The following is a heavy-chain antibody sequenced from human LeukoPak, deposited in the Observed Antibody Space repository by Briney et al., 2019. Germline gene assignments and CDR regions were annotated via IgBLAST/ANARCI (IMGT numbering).Heavy chain of an antibody. J-gene: IGHJ5*02. V-gene: IGHV3-21*01. CDR2: ISSSSSYI. D-gene: IGHD2-15*01. CDR3: AREVDVVVVAATRDGGPNWFDP. Sequence: GGSLRLSCAASGFTFSSYSMNWVRQAPGKGLEWVSSISSSSSYIYYADSVKGRFTISRDNAKNSLYLQMNSLRAEDTAVYYCAREVDVVVVAATRDGGPNWFDPWGQGTLVTVSS. CDR1: GFTFSSYS.